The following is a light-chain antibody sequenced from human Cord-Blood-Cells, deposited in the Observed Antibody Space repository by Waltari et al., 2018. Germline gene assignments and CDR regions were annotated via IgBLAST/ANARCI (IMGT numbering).Light chain of an antibody. V-gene: IGKV4-1*01. CDR1: QSVLYSSNNKNY. CDR3: QQYDSTPT. CDR2: WAS. Sequence: DIVMTQSPDSLAVSLGERATINCKSSQSVLYSSNNKNYLAWYQQKPGQPPKLLIYWASTRESGVPGRFSGSGSGTDFTLTICSLQAEDVAVYYCQQYDSTPTFGQGTKVDIK. J-gene: IGKJ1*01.